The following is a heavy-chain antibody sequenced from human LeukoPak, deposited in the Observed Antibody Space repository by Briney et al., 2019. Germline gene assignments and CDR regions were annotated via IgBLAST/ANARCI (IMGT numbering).Heavy chain of an antibody. J-gene: IGHJ4*02. D-gene: IGHD3-10*01. V-gene: IGHV4-34*01. Sequence: SETLSLTCVVYGGSFSGYYWSWIRQPPGKGLEWIGEINHSGSTNYNPSLKSRVTISVDTSKNQFSLKLSSVTAADTAVYYCARGLSPRINMVRGVRPPFRGVFDYWGQGTLVTVSS. CDR2: INHSGST. CDR1: GGSFSGYY. CDR3: ARGLSPRINMVRGVRPPFRGVFDY.